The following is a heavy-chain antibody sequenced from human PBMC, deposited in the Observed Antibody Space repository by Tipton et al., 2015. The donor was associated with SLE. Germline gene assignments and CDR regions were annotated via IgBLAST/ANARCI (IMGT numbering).Heavy chain of an antibody. CDR3: ATSFGDYGENLPDY. Sequence: RSLRLSCAASGFTFDDYTMHWVRQAPGKGLEWVSGITGNSGRLGYADSVKGRFTISRDNAKNSLYLQMNSLRPEDTAFYYCATSFGDYGENLPDYWGHGTLVTVSS. V-gene: IGHV3-9*01. J-gene: IGHJ4*01. CDR1: GFTFDDYT. D-gene: IGHD4/OR15-4a*01. CDR2: ITGNSGRL.